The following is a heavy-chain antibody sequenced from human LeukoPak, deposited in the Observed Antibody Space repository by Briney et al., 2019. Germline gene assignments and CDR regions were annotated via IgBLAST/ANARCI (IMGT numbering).Heavy chain of an antibody. Sequence: PSETLSLTCTVSGGSISGYYWSWIRQPPGKGLEWIGYIYYSGSTNYNPSLKSRVTISVDTSKNQFSLKLSSVTAADTAVYYCARLWFGELLPRAYNWFDPWGQGTLVTVSS. V-gene: IGHV4-59*08. CDR2: IYYSGST. D-gene: IGHD3-10*01. CDR1: GGSISGYY. CDR3: ARLWFGELLPRAYNWFDP. J-gene: IGHJ5*02.